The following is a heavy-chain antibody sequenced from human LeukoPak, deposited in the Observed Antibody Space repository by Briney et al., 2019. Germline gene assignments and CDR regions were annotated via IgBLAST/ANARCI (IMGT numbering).Heavy chain of an antibody. CDR1: GGSLSSCSYY. CDR2: IYYSGST. J-gene: IGHJ4*02. D-gene: IGHD6-6*01. Sequence: KPSETLSLTCTVSGGSLSSCSYYWGWIPQPPGKGLGGVGSIYYSGSTYYNPSLKSRVTISVDTSKNQFSLKLSSVTAADTAVYYCARLPLGSSSYFDYWGQGTLVTVSS. CDR3: ARLPLGSSSYFDY. V-gene: IGHV4-39*01.